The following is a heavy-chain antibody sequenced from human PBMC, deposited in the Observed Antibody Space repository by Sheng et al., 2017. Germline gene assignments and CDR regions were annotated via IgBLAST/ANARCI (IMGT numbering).Heavy chain of an antibody. J-gene: IGHJ4*02. Sequence: QVQLVQSGAEVKKPGASVKVSCKASGYTFTSYDINWVRQATGQGLEWMGWMNPNSGNTGYAQKFQGRVTITRNTSISTAYMELSSLRSEDTAVYYCARGGYCSSTSCYDLASFRYWGQGTLVTVSS. CDR2: MNPNSGNT. CDR1: GYTFTSYD. D-gene: IGHD2-2*01. CDR3: ARGGYCSSTSCYDLASFRY. V-gene: IGHV1-8*03.